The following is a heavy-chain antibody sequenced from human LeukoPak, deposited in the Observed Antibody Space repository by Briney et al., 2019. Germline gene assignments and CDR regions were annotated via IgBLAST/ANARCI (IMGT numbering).Heavy chain of an antibody. CDR2: INTNTGNP. CDR1: GYTFTSYA. V-gene: IGHV7-4-1*02. CDR3: ARALYNWNYEPSYYFDY. J-gene: IGHJ4*02. D-gene: IGHD1-7*01. Sequence: GASVKVSCKASGYTFTSYAMNWVRQAPGQGLEWMGWINTNTGNPTYAQGFTGRFVFSLDTSVSTAYLQISSLKAEDTAVYYCARALYNWNYEPSYYFDYWGQGTLVTVSS.